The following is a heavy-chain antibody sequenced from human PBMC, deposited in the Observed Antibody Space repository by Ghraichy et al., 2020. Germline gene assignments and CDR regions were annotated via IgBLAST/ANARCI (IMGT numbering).Heavy chain of an antibody. D-gene: IGHD7-27*01. CDR3: STGWGSDWG. CDR1: ASSFTFAKAW. V-gene: IGHV3-15*07. Sequence: GGLRLSCAASASSFTFAKAWMNWVRQAPGKGLEWVSRIKNKIDGGTTEYAAPVTGRFTISRDDSKNTLYLQMNSLKPEDTAVYYCSTGWGSDWGGGQGTLVTVSS. CDR2: IKNKIDGGTT. J-gene: IGHJ4*02.